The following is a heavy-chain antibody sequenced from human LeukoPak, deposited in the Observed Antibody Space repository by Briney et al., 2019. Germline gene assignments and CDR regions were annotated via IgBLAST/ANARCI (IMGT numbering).Heavy chain of an antibody. J-gene: IGHJ4*02. CDR3: ARDPYYYDSSGYHKPNDY. CDR1: GFTFSSYS. Sequence: PGGSLRLSCAASGFTFSSYSMNWVRQAPGKGLEWVSSISSSSYIYYADSVKGRFTISRDNAKNSLYLQMNSLRAEDTAVYYCARDPYYYDSSGYHKPNDYWGQGTLVTVSS. D-gene: IGHD3-22*01. V-gene: IGHV3-21*01. CDR2: ISSSSYI.